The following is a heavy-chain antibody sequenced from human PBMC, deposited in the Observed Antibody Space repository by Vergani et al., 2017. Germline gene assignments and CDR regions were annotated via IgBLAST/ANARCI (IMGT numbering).Heavy chain of an antibody. J-gene: IGHJ4*02. CDR1: GFTFSSYA. V-gene: IGHV3-23*01. CDR3: AKGGAYYYDSSGWADY. CDR2: ISGSGGST. D-gene: IGHD3-22*01. Sequence: EVQLLESGGGLVQPGGSLRLSCAASGFTFSSYAMSWVRQAPGKGLEWVSTISGSGGSTYYADSMKGRFTISRDNSKNTLFLQMNSLRAEDTAVYYCAKGGAYYYDSSGWADYWGQGTLVTVSS.